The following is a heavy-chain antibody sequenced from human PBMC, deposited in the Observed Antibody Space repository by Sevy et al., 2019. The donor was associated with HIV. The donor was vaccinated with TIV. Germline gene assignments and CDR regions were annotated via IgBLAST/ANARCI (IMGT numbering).Heavy chain of an antibody. CDR1: GFTLSSVG. D-gene: IGHD2-15*01. J-gene: IGHJ5*02. Sequence: GGSLRLSCAASGFTLSSVGIHWVRLTPGTGLEWLAFIGHDGNKYFSGASVKGRITTSRDNSKNTVSLQMNSLRVEDTAIYYCAKDYCIGNDCFLGWFDPRGQGTVVTVSS. CDR2: IGHDGNKY. CDR3: AKDYCIGNDCFLGWFDP. V-gene: IGHV3-30*02.